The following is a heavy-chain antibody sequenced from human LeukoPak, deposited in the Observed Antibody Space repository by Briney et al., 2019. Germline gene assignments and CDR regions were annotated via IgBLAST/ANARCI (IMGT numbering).Heavy chain of an antibody. J-gene: IGHJ6*02. V-gene: IGHV4-59*01. CDR1: GGSISSYY. D-gene: IGHD6-19*01. CDR3: ARLSVAGSRFHYYYGMDV. CDR2: IYYSGST. Sequence: SETLSLTCTVSGGSISSYYWSWIRQPPGKGLEWIGYIYYSGSTNYNPSLKSRVTISVDTSKNQFSLKLSSVTAADTAVYYYARLSVAGSRFHYYYGMDVWGQGTTVTVSS.